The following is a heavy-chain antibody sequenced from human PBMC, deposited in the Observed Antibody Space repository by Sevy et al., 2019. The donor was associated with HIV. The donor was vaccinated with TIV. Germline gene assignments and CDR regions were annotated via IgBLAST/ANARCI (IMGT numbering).Heavy chain of an antibody. V-gene: IGHV4-39*01. CDR3: ARHAHITMIVT. CDR1: GGSISSSSYY. Sequence: SETLSLTCSVSGGSISSSSYYWGWIRQPPGKGLEWIGSIYYSWSTYYYPSLKSRVTISVDTSKNQFSLKLSSVTAADTAVYYCARHAHITMIVTWGQGTLVTVSS. CDR2: IYYSWST. D-gene: IGHD3-22*01. J-gene: IGHJ5*02.